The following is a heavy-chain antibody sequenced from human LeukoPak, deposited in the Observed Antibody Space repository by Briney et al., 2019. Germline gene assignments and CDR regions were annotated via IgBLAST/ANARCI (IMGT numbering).Heavy chain of an antibody. J-gene: IGHJ3*02. CDR1: GGSISSYY. D-gene: IGHD3-3*01. Sequence: PSETLSLTCTVSGGSISSYYWSWIRQPPGKGLEWIGYIYYSGSTNYNPSLKSRVTISVDTSENQFSLKLSSVTAADTAVYYCARVLAPITIFGVVIISGAFDIWGQGTMVTVSS. V-gene: IGHV4-59*01. CDR2: IYYSGST. CDR3: ARVLAPITIFGVVIISGAFDI.